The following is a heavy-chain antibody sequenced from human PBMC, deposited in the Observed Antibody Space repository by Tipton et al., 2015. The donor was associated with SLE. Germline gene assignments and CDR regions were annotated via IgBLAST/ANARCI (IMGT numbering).Heavy chain of an antibody. CDR1: GFTFGDFA. CDR3: VRSTGYYYYMDV. Sequence: SLRLSCTASGFTFGDFALTWFRQAPGKGLEWVSYISGSGSTIFYADSVRGRFTISRDNAKNSLFLQMNRLRAEDTAVYYCVRSTGYYYYMDVWGKGTTVTVSS. J-gene: IGHJ6*03. CDR2: ISGSGSTI. V-gene: IGHV3-48*03. D-gene: IGHD1-14*01.